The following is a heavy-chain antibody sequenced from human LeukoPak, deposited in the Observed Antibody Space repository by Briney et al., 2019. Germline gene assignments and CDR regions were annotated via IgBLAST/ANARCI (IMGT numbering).Heavy chain of an antibody. CDR3: ARDQPYCSSTSCYGMDY. CDR1: GFTFSSYS. V-gene: IGHV3-21*01. D-gene: IGHD2-2*01. J-gene: IGHJ4*02. CDR2: ISSSSSYI. Sequence: KPGGSLRLSCAASGFTFSSYSMNWVRQAPGKGLEWVSSISSSSSYIYYADSVKGRFTISRDNAKNSLYLQMNSLRAEDTAVYYCARDQPYCSSTSCYGMDYWGQGALVTVSS.